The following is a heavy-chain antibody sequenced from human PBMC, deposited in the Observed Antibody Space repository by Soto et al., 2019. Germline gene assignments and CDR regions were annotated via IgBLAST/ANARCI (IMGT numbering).Heavy chain of an antibody. D-gene: IGHD6-6*01. CDR2: INAGNGNT. V-gene: IGHV1-3*01. CDR1: GYTFTSYA. CDR3: ARESIAARVWFDP. Sequence: ASVKVSCKASGYTFTSYAMHWVRQAPGQRLEWMGWINAGNGNTKYSQKFQGRVTITRDTSASTAYMELSSLRSEDTAVYYCARESIAARVWFDPWGQGTLVTVS. J-gene: IGHJ5*02.